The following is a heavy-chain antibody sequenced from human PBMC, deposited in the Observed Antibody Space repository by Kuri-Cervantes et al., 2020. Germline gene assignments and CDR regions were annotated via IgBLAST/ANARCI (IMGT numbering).Heavy chain of an antibody. J-gene: IGHJ3*02. D-gene: IGHD1-26*01. CDR3: ASAIVGVMAFDT. Sequence: SETLSLTCTVSGGSISNYYWSWIRQPPGKGLEWIGYIYNSGSTDYNPSLKSRVTISVDTSENQFSLKLTSMTAADTAVYFCASAIVGVMAFDTWGQGTMVTVSS. CDR1: GGSISNYY. V-gene: IGHV4-59*01. CDR2: IYNSGST.